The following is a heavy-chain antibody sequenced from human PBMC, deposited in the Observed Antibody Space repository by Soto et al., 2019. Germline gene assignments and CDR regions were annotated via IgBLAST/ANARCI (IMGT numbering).Heavy chain of an antibody. D-gene: IGHD2-15*01. V-gene: IGHV4-34*01. J-gene: IGHJ6*02. CDR2: INHSGST. CDR1: GGSISSGGYS. Sequence: SETLSLTCAVSGGSISSGGYSWSWIRQPPGKGLEWIGEINHSGSTNYNPSLKSRVTISVDTSKNQFSLKLSSVTAADTAVYYCARGSCSGGSCYFRYYYYGMDVWGQGTTVTVSS. CDR3: ARGSCSGGSCYFRYYYYGMDV.